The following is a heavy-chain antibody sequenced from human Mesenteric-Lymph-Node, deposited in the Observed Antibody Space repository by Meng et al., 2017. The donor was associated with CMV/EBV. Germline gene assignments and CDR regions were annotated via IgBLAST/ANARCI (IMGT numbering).Heavy chain of an antibody. V-gene: IGHV3-7*01. Sequence: GGSLRLSCAASGFPFDYYWMTWVRQAPGKGLEWVGNIRQDGNEENYVESVKGRFTISRDNVKNSVYLQMNTLRAEDTAVYYCARDPHFGALDYWGQGTLVTVSS. J-gene: IGHJ4*02. CDR1: GFPFDYYW. CDR3: ARDPHFGALDY. D-gene: IGHD3-10*01. CDR2: IRQDGNEE.